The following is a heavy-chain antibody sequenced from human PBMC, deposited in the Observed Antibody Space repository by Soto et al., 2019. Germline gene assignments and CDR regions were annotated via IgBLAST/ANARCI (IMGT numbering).Heavy chain of an antibody. CDR3: ARGLQLRGCYFDS. CDR2: IIPIFATA. V-gene: IGHV1-69*01. Sequence: QVQLVQSGAEVKKPGSSVKVSCKSSGVTFSNYALNWVRQAPVQGLEWMGGIIPIFATAKYAQKFQGLVTITADESTSTVYMDLSSLRYDDTAVYYCARGLQLRGCYFDSGGEGTLVTVSS. CDR1: GVTFSNYA. J-gene: IGHJ4*02. D-gene: IGHD1-1*01.